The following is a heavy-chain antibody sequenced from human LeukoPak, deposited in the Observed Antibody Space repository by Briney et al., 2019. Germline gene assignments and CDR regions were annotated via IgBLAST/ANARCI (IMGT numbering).Heavy chain of an antibody. CDR1: GFTFSSYW. D-gene: IGHD3-3*01. CDR3: ARGSGGFDY. CDR2: INNPGTGT. J-gene: IGHJ4*02. Sequence: GGSLRLSCAASGFTFSSYWMHWVRQVPGKGLVWVAHINNPGTGTTYADAVKGRFTISRDNAKNTLCLQMNSLRADDTAMYYCARGSGGFDYWGQGTLITVSS. V-gene: IGHV3-74*01.